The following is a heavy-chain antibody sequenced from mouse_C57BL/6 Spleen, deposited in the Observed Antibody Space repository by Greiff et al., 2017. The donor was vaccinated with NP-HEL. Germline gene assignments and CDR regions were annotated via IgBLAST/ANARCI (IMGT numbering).Heavy chain of an antibody. V-gene: IGHV1-59*01. Sequence: QVQLQQPGAELVRPGTSVKLSCKASGYTFTSYWMHWVKQRPGQGLEWIGVIDPSDSYTNYNQKFKGKATLTVDTSSSTAYMQLSSLTSEDSAVYYGAILRLRRDYYAMDYWGQGTSVTVSS. J-gene: IGHJ4*01. D-gene: IGHD2-4*01. CDR1: GYTFTSYW. CDR2: IDPSDSYT. CDR3: AILRLRRDYYAMDY.